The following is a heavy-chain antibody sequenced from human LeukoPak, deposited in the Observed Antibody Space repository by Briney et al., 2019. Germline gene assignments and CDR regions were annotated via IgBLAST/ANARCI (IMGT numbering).Heavy chain of an antibody. CDR2: ISGSGGST. Sequence: GGSLRLSCAASGFTFSSYAMSWVRQAPGKGLEWVSAISGSGGSTYYADSVKGRFTISRDNAKNSLYLQMNSLRAEDTAVYYCARDGFLYYFDYWGQGTLVTVSS. CDR1: GFTFSSYA. J-gene: IGHJ4*02. D-gene: IGHD2/OR15-2a*01. CDR3: ARDGFLYYFDY. V-gene: IGHV3-23*01.